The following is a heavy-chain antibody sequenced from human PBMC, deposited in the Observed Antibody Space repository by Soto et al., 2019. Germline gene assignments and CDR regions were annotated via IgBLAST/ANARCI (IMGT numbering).Heavy chain of an antibody. Sequence: EVPLLESGGGLVQPGGSLRLSCAGSGFLFRSFAMSWVRQAPGKGLEWVSGISDTGHTYYADSVMGRFTISRDNSENTRYLQMTALRAEGTATYFCAKDRLWFGRATEDYWGQGILVTVSS. J-gene: IGHJ4*02. CDR1: GFLFRSFA. CDR3: AKDRLWFGRATEDY. CDR2: ISDTGHT. V-gene: IGHV3-23*01. D-gene: IGHD3-10*01.